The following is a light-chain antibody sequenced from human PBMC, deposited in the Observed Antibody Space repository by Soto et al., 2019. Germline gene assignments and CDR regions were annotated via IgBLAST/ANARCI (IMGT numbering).Light chain of an antibody. CDR1: RSNIGANND. V-gene: IGLV1-40*01. J-gene: IGLJ7*01. CDR3: QSYDNSLSGWV. Sequence: QLVLTQPPSVSGALGLRVTISCTGSRSNIGANNDVHWYQQLPGTAPKLLIYGNNNRPSGVPDRFSGSKSGTSASLAITGLQAEDEADYYCQSYDNSLSGWVCGGGTQLTVL. CDR2: GNN.